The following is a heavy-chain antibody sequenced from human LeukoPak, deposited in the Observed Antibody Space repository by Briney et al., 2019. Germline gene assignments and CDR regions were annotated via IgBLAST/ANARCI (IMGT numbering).Heavy chain of an antibody. J-gene: IGHJ4*02. CDR2: INHSGST. CDR3: ARGRGVGY. D-gene: IGHD3-10*01. Sequence: SETLSLTCAVYGGSFSGYYWSWIRQPPGKGLEWIGEINHSGSTNYNPPLKSRVTISVDTSKNQFSLKLSSVTAADTAVYYCARGRGVGYWGQGTLVTVSS. CDR1: GGSFSGYY. V-gene: IGHV4-34*01.